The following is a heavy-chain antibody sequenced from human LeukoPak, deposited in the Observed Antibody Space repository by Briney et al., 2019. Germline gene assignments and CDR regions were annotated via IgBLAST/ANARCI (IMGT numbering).Heavy chain of an antibody. Sequence: GESLRLSCTASGFTFSNFWMGWVRQAPGKGLEWVANIKQDETEKFYLGSVKGRFTISRDNAKNSLYLQMNSLRVEDTAVYYCVRSAFHAGSGNYYDYWGQGTLVTVSS. V-gene: IGHV3-7*01. D-gene: IGHD3-22*01. CDR3: VRSAFHAGSGNYYDY. CDR1: GFTFSNFW. J-gene: IGHJ4*02. CDR2: IKQDETEK.